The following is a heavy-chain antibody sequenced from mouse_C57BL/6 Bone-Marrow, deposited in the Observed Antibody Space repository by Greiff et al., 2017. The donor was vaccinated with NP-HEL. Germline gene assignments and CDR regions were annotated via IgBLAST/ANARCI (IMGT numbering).Heavy chain of an antibody. J-gene: IGHJ4*01. V-gene: IGHV5-4*01. D-gene: IGHD2-5*01. CDR3: ARDRGTIVTTLYAMDY. CDR2: ISDGGSYT. CDR1: GFTFSSYA. Sequence: EVKLVESGGGLVKPGGSLKLSCAASGFTFSSYAMSWVRQTPEKRLEWVATISDGGSYTYYPDNVKGRFTISRDNAKNNLYLQMSHLKSEDTAMYYCARDRGTIVTTLYAMDYWGQGTSVTVSS.